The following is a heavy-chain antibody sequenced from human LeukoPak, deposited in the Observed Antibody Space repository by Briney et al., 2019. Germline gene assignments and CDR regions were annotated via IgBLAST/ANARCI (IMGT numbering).Heavy chain of an antibody. CDR3: ARDARGIYSYGYGYFDY. Sequence: KPSETLSLTCTVSGGSISTYYWSWIRQPPGKGLEWIGYIYYTGSTNYNPSLKSRVTISVDTSKNQFSLKLSSVTAADTAVYYCARDARGIYSYGYGYFDYWGQGTLVTVSS. J-gene: IGHJ4*02. V-gene: IGHV4-59*12. CDR2: IYYTGST. CDR1: GGSISTYY. D-gene: IGHD5-18*01.